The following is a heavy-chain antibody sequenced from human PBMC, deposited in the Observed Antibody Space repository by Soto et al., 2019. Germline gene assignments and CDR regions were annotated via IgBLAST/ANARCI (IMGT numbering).Heavy chain of an antibody. CDR2: SKNQANNYIP. Sequence: EVQLVESGGGLVQPGGSLRLSCAASGFSFTDYYMDWVRQAPGKGLEWFGRSKNQANNYIPQYAASVIGRFRISRDDSQKLLYLQMSSLKTEDTAVYYCARGTVKVGDFCGQGTLVTVSS. V-gene: IGHV3-72*01. CDR3: ARGTVKVGDF. J-gene: IGHJ4*02. CDR1: GFSFTDYY. D-gene: IGHD4-4*01.